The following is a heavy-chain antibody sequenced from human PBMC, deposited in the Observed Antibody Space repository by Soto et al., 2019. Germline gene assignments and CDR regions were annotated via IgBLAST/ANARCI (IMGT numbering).Heavy chain of an antibody. V-gene: IGHV3-23*01. CDR3: AKGGYYYYGMDV. CDR2: ISGSGGST. CDR1: GFTFRNFG. J-gene: IGHJ6*02. D-gene: IGHD3-16*01. Sequence: LRLSCAASGFTFRNFGMHWVRQAPGKGLEWVSAISGSGGSTYYADSVKGRFTISRDNSKNTLYLQMNSLRAEDTAVYYCAKGGYYYYGMDVWGQGTTVTVSS.